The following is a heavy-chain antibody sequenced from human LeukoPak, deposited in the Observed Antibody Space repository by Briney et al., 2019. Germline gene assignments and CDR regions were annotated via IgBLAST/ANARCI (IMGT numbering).Heavy chain of an antibody. J-gene: IGHJ5*02. CDR3: AREALSSAEIRRGFDP. CDR1: GGSLSNYY. V-gene: IGHV4-4*07. D-gene: IGHD2-2*01. CDR2: ISTSGRS. Sequence: PSETLSLTCIVSGGSLSNYYWTWIRQPAGKGLEWIGRISTSGRSNYNPALTSRVTMSVDTSTNQFSLRLTSLPAADTAVYYCAREALSSAEIRRGFDPWGQGTLVTVSS.